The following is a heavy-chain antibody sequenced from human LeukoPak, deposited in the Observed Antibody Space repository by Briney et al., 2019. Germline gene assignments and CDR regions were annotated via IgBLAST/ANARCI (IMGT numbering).Heavy chain of an antibody. J-gene: IGHJ3*02. CDR2: IYSGGST. V-gene: IGHV3-66*01. CDR3: ARDIGEQQLRGDAFDI. D-gene: IGHD6-13*01. Sequence: PGGSLRLSCAASGFTVSSNYMSWARQAPGKGLEWVSVIYSGGSTYYADSVKGRFTISRDNSKNTLYLQMNSLRAEDTAVYYCARDIGEQQLRGDAFDIWGQGTMVTVSS. CDR1: GFTVSSNY.